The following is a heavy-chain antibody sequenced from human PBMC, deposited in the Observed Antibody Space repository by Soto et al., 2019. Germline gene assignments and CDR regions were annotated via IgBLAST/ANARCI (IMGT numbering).Heavy chain of an antibody. Sequence: QVQLQQWGAGLLKPSETLSLTCAVYGGSFSGYYWCWIRQPPGKGLEWIGEINHSGSTNYNPSLKSRVTISVDTSKNQFSLKLSSVTAADTAVYYCARASSASTVTSQGYYFDYWGQGTLVTVSS. V-gene: IGHV4-34*01. CDR1: GGSFSGYY. J-gene: IGHJ4*02. CDR2: INHSGST. CDR3: ARASSASTVTSQGYYFDY. D-gene: IGHD4-17*01.